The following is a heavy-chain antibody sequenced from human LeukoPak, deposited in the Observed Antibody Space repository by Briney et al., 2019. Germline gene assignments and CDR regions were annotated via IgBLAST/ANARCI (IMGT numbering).Heavy chain of an antibody. CDR3: ARLVPTTVAPFDY. J-gene: IGHJ4*02. V-gene: IGHV4-61*02. CDR2: IYTSGST. CDR1: GGSISSGSYY. D-gene: IGHD4-23*01. Sequence: SETLSLTCAVSGGSISSGSYYWSWIRQPAGKGLEWIGRIYTSGSTNYNPSPKSRVTISVDTSKNQFSLKLSSVTAADTAVYYCARLVPTTVAPFDYWGQGTLVTVSS.